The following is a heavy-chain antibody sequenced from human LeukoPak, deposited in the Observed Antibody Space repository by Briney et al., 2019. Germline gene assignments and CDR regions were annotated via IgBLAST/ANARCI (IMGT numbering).Heavy chain of an antibody. J-gene: IGHJ1*01. CDR3: ALPVREPQH. V-gene: IGHV3-7*01. CDR2: IGNDGSDK. Sequence: PGGSLRLSCTVSGFTFSSYYMGWLRQTAGKGLEWVAMIGNDGSDKKYVGSLKGRFTISRDNAKNSLFLQMSSLTAEDTALYYCALPVREPQHWGRGTLVTVSS. D-gene: IGHD3-10*01. CDR1: GFTFSSYY.